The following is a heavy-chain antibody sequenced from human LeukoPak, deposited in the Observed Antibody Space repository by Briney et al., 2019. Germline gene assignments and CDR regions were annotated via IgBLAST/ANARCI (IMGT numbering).Heavy chain of an antibody. J-gene: IGHJ3*02. CDR3: AKEERMGSGAFHI. Sequence: GGSLRLSCAASGFIFRDFTMNWVRQAPGKGLEWVSYTSTSSSTIHYADSVKGRFTISRDNAKNSLFLQMNSLRVEDTAIYFCAKEERMGSGAFHIWGQGTMVTVSS. V-gene: IGHV3-48*01. CDR1: GFIFRDFT. CDR2: TSTSSSTI. D-gene: IGHD1-26*01.